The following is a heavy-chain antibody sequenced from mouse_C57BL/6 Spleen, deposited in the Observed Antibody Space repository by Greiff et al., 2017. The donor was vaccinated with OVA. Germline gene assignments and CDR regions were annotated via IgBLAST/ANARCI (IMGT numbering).Heavy chain of an antibody. CDR3: ARIYYEYDEGYYYAMDD. V-gene: IGHV5-17*01. D-gene: IGHD2-4*01. Sequence: DVQLVESGGGLVKPGGSLKLSCAASGFTFSDYGMHWVRQAPEKGLEWVAYISSGSSTIYYADTVKGRFTISRGNAKNPLFLQMTSLRSEDTAMYYCARIYYEYDEGYYYAMDDCGQETSVTVSS. CDR2: ISSGSSTI. CDR1: GFTFSDYG. J-gene: IGHJ4*01.